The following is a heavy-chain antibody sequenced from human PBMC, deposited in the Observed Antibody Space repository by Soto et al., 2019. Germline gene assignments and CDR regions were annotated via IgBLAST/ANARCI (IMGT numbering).Heavy chain of an antibody. CDR3: ARVEGSGNLSPYYYYGMDV. CDR2: IIPIFGTA. Sequence: ASVKVSCKASGGTFSSYAISWVRQAPGQGLEWMGGIIPIFGTANYAQKFQGRVTITADESTSTAYMELSSLRSEDTAVYYCARVEGSGNLSPYYYYGMDVWGQGTTVTVSS. D-gene: IGHD3-10*01. V-gene: IGHV1-69*13. CDR1: GGTFSSYA. J-gene: IGHJ6*02.